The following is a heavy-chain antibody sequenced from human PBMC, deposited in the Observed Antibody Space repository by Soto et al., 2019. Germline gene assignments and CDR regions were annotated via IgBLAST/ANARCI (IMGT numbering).Heavy chain of an antibody. J-gene: IGHJ6*02. CDR1: GLAVSSANYY. CDR2: IYYTGST. V-gene: IGHV4-61*01. D-gene: IGHD1-26*01. Sequence: SETLSLTCTVSGLAVSSANYYWSWLRQSPTKGLEWLGYIYYTGSTKYNPSLKSRVSISVDTSKNQFSLTLSSVTAADTAVYFCARLLYYYYDMDVWGQGTPVTVS. CDR3: ARLLYYYYDMDV.